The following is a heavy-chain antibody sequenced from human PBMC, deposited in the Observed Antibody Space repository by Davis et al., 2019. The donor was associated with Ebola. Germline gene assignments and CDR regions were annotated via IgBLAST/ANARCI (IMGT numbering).Heavy chain of an antibody. CDR3: ARGMYGDYCFDY. CDR2: MNPNSGNT. V-gene: IGHV1-8*01. Sequence: ASVKVSCKASGYTFTSYDINWVRQATGQGLEWMGWMNPNSGNTGYAQKFQGRVTMTRNTSISTAYMELSSLRSEDTAVYYCARGMYGDYCFDYWGQGTLVTVSS. CDR1: GYTFTSYD. D-gene: IGHD4-17*01. J-gene: IGHJ4*02.